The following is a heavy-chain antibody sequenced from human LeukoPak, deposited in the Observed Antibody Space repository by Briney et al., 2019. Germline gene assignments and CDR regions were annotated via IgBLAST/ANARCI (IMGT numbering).Heavy chain of an antibody. CDR1: GGSISGSSYF. CDR3: AREDVGQYYIDN. V-gene: IGHV4-61*01. J-gene: IGHJ4*02. D-gene: IGHD4-11*01. Sequence: PSETLSLTCAVSGGSISGSSYFWGWIRQPPGKGLEWIGYIYYSGSTNYNPSLKSRVTISVDTPKNQCSLKLTSVTAADTAVYFCAREDVGQYYIDNRGQG. CDR2: IYYSGST.